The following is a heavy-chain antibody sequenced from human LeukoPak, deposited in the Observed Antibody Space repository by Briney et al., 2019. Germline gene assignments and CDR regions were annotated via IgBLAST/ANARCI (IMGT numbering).Heavy chain of an antibody. Sequence: GGSLRLSCGASGFIFSSYGMHWVRQAPGKGLEWVAFIRYDGRNKYYADSVKGRFTISRDNAKNSLYLQMNSLRAEDTAVFYCARAPVYYDESRGHLKISNWYLDLWGRGTLVTVSS. CDR1: GFIFSSYG. CDR2: IRYDGRNK. D-gene: IGHD3-22*01. J-gene: IGHJ2*01. CDR3: ARAPVYYDESRGHLKISNWYLDL. V-gene: IGHV3-30*02.